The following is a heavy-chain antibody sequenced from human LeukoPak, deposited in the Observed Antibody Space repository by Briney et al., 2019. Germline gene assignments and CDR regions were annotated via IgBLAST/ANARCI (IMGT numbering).Heavy chain of an antibody. J-gene: IGHJ4*02. CDR2: INPNTGDT. D-gene: IGHD2-21*01. CDR3: AVAPGDY. V-gene: IGHV1-2*02. CDR1: GYTFTGYY. Sequence: GAXVKVSXKASGYTFTGYYMHWVRQAPGQGLEWMGWINPNTGDTHYAQKFQGRVTLTRDTSITTVYMELSRLTSDDTAIFYCAVAPGDYWGQGTLVTVSS.